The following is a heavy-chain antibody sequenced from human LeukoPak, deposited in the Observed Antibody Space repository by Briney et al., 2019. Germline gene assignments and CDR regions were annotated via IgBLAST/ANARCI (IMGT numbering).Heavy chain of an antibody. CDR2: IHSSGST. D-gene: IGHD5-18*01. CDR3: ARRDNAYSYGVDY. CDR1: GGSISNYY. J-gene: IGHJ4*02. V-gene: IGHV4-59*08. Sequence: PSETLSLTCSVSGGSISNYYWSWIRQAPGKGLEWIGYIHSSGSTNPNPSLKRRLTTSADTSKNQISLKLSSVTAADTGVYYCARRDNAYSYGVDYWGQGTLVTVSS.